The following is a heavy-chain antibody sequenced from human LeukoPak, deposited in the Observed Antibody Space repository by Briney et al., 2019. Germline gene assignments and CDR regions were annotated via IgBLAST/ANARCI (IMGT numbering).Heavy chain of an antibody. Sequence: GESLKISCKGSGYSFTSYWIGWVRQMPGKGLEWMGIIYPGDSDTRYSPSFQGQVTISADKSISTAYLQWSSLKASDTAMYYCARPGLGGHDYGDLLDAFDIWGQGTMVTVSS. J-gene: IGHJ3*02. V-gene: IGHV5-51*01. CDR1: GYSFTSYW. D-gene: IGHD4-17*01. CDR2: IYPGDSDT. CDR3: ARPGLGGHDYGDLLDAFDI.